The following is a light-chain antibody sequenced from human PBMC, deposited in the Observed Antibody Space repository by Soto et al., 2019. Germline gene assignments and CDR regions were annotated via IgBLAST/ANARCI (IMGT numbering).Light chain of an antibody. J-gene: IGLJ2*01. Sequence: QSALTQPPSASGSPGQSVTISCTGTSSDVGGYKFVSWYQQHPGKAPKLLIFEVSRRPSGVPDRFSGSKSGNTASLTVSGLQAEDEADYYCSSYAGNNNVVFGGGTKPTVL. CDR1: SSDVGGYKF. CDR3: SSYAGNNNVV. V-gene: IGLV2-8*01. CDR2: EVS.